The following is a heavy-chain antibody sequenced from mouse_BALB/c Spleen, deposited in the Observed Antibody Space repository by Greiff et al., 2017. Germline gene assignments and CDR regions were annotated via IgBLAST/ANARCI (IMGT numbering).Heavy chain of an antibody. CDR1: GYTFTSYW. Sequence: QVQLQQSGAELAKPGASVKMSCKASGYTFTSYWMHWVKQRPGQGLEWIGYINPSTGYTEYNQKFKDKATLTADKSSSTAYMQLSSLTSEDSAVYYYASSTMITAWFAYWGQGTLVTVSA. D-gene: IGHD2-4*01. CDR2: INPSTGYT. J-gene: IGHJ3*01. V-gene: IGHV1-7*01. CDR3: ASSTMITAWFAY.